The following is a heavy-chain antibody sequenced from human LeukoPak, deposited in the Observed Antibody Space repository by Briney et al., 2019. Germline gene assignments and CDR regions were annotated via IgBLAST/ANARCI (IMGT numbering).Heavy chain of an antibody. Sequence: PSQTLSLTCTVSGGSISSGDDYWSWIRQPPGKGLEWIGYIYYSGSTYYNPSLKSRVTISVDTSKNQFSLKLSSVTAADTAVYHCARDEKTYYDFWSGNIPGAFDIWGQGTMVTVSS. CDR1: GGSISSGDDY. J-gene: IGHJ3*02. CDR3: ARDEKTYYDFWSGNIPGAFDI. V-gene: IGHV4-30-4*08. D-gene: IGHD3-3*01. CDR2: IYYSGST.